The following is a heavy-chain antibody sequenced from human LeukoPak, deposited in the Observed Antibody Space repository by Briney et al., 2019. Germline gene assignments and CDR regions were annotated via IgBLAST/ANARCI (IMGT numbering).Heavy chain of an antibody. J-gene: IGHJ4*02. V-gene: IGHV3-53*01. CDR3: ARVRGGWYFDY. Sequence: PGESLRLSCAASGFTVSYNYMSWVRQAPGKGLEWVSGVYSGGTTYYADSVKGRFTISRDNSKNTLYLQMNGLRGEDTAVYYCARVRGGWYFDYWGQGTLVTVSS. CDR2: VYSGGTT. CDR1: GFTVSYNY. D-gene: IGHD6-19*01.